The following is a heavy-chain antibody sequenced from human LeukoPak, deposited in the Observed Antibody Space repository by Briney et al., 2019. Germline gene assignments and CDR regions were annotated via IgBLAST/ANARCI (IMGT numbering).Heavy chain of an antibody. CDR2: IYYSGST. V-gene: IGHV4-39*01. CDR1: GGSISSSDYS. CDR3: ARHPKQQDSWRFDY. J-gene: IGHJ4*02. Sequence: SETXSLTCTVSGGSISSSDYSWAWIRQPPGKGLEWIGSIYYSGSTYHNPSLKSRVTISVDTSKNQFSLKLSSVTAADTAVYYCARHPKQQDSWRFDYWGQGTLVTVSS. D-gene: IGHD6-13*01.